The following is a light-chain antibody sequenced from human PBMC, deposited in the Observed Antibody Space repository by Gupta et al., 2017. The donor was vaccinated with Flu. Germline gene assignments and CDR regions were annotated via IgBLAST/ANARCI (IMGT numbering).Light chain of an antibody. CDR2: NNN. V-gene: IGLV1-51*01. J-gene: IGLJ2*01. CDR1: SSNIGINY. CDR3: GTWDNSLSAMV. Sequence: QSVFTPPPSVAPAPGQKVTFSCSGSSSNIGINYVSWYQQLPGTAPKLLIYNNNQRPSGIPDRFSGSKSGTSATLGITGLQTGDEADYYCGTWDNSLSAMVFGGGTKLAVL.